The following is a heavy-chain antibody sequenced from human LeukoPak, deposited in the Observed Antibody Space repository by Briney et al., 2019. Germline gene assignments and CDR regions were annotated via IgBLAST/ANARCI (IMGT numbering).Heavy chain of an antibody. CDR1: GGSFSGYY. J-gene: IGHJ4*02. Sequence: SETLSLTCAVYGGSFSGYYWGWIRQPPGKGLEWIGEINHSGSTNYNPSLKSRVTISVDTSKNQFSLKLSSVTAADTAVYYCARYCSSTSCYTFDYWGQGTLVTVSS. CDR2: INHSGST. D-gene: IGHD2-2*02. CDR3: ARYCSSTSCYTFDY. V-gene: IGHV4-34*01.